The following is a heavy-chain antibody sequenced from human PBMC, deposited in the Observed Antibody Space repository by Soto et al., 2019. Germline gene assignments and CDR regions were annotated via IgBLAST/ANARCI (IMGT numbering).Heavy chain of an antibody. J-gene: IGHJ4*02. Sequence: PGGSLRLSCAASGFTFSSYAMSWVRQAPGKGLEWVSAISGSGGSTYYADSVKGRFTISRDNSKNTLYLHMNSLRAEDSAVYYCAKNYDTSGYYFTLDYWGQGTLVTVS. D-gene: IGHD3-22*01. CDR3: AKNYDTSGYYFTLDY. V-gene: IGHV3-23*01. CDR2: ISGSGGST. CDR1: GFTFSSYA.